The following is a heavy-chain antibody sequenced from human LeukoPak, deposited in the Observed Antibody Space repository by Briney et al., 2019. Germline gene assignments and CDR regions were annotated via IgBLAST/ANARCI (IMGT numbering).Heavy chain of an antibody. CDR3: AKYGSGDLWLLGWYFDF. Sequence: PGGSLRLSCALSGFTFKNYAITWVRQAPGKGLEWVSSISNDGRSTHYADSVKGRFTISRDNSKNTVSLQMNSLRAEGTAVYYCAKYGSGDLWLLGWYFDFWGRGTLVTVSS. D-gene: IGHD3-22*01. CDR1: GFTFKNYA. J-gene: IGHJ2*01. CDR2: ISNDGRST. V-gene: IGHV3-23*01.